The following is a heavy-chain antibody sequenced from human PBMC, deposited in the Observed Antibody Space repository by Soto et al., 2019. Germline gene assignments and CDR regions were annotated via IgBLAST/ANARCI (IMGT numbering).Heavy chain of an antibody. CDR3: ARGYRSPGY. D-gene: IGHD3-10*01. Sequence: GGSLRLSCAASGFTFSNYWMSWVRQAPGKGLEWVASIKVDGSEKYYVDSVKGRFTISRDNAKNSLYLQMNSLRAEDTAVYHCARGYRSPGYWGQGTLVTVSS. CDR1: GFTFSNYW. CDR2: IKVDGSEK. V-gene: IGHV3-7*04. J-gene: IGHJ4*02.